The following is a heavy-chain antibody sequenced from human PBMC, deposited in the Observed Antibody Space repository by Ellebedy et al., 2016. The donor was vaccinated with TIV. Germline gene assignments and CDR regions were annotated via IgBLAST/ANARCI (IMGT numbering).Heavy chain of an antibody. J-gene: IGHJ4*02. Sequence: ASVKVSXKASRYTFTSYYMHWVRQAPGQGLEWMGIINPSGGSTSYAQKFQGRVTMTRDTSTSTVYMELSSLRSEDTAVYYCARDSDSSGYYYGVDYWGQGTLVTVSS. CDR1: RYTFTSYY. CDR3: ARDSDSSGYYYGVDY. D-gene: IGHD3-22*01. V-gene: IGHV1-46*03. CDR2: INPSGGST.